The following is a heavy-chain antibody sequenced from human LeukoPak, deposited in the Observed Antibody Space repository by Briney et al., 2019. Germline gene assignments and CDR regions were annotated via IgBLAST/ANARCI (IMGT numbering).Heavy chain of an antibody. D-gene: IGHD3-22*01. Sequence: PGGSLRLSCAASGFTVSSNYMSWVRQAPGKGLEWVSIIYSGGSTYYADSVKGRFTISRDTSKNTLYLQMNSLRAEDTAVYYCAKDFSVYNYDSRVLDYWGQGTLVTVSS. V-gene: IGHV3-66*01. J-gene: IGHJ4*02. CDR3: AKDFSVYNYDSRVLDY. CDR2: IYSGGST. CDR1: GFTVSSNY.